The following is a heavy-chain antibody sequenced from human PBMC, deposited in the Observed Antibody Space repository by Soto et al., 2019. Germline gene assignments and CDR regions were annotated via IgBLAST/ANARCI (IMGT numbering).Heavy chain of an antibody. CDR2: IYWDDDK. Sequence: QITLKESGPTLVRPTQTLTLTCTFSGFSLTTSGVGVGWIRQPPGKALEWLAVIYWDDDKRYSSSLKSRLTIPKATSKNQVVLTMTNMDPVDTATYYCAHHPYYGLGSYSFDYWGQGTLVTVSS. V-gene: IGHV2-5*02. CDR3: AHHPYYGLGSYSFDY. D-gene: IGHD3-10*01. CDR1: GFSLTTSGVG. J-gene: IGHJ4*02.